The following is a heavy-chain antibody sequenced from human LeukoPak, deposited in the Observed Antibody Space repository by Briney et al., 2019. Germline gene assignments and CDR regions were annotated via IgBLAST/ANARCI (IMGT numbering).Heavy chain of an antibody. CDR1: GFTFSSYS. V-gene: IGHV3-21*01. CDR2: ISSSSSYI. J-gene: IGHJ4*02. Sequence: GGSLRPSCAASGFTFSSYSMNWVRQAPGKGLEWVSSISSSSSYIYYADSVKGRFTISRDNAKNSLYLQMNSLRAEDTAVYYCARVEYGSGWYEDYWGQGTLVTVSS. CDR3: ARVEYGSGWYEDY. D-gene: IGHD6-19*01.